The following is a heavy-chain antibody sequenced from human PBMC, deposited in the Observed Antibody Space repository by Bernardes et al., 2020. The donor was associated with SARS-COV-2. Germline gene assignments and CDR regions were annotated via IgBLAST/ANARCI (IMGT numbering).Heavy chain of an antibody. D-gene: IGHD6-13*01. J-gene: IGHJ4*02. CDR3: AHSRSSSLSRDTYYFDY. CDR1: GFSLSTSGVG. V-gene: IGHV2-5*01. CDR2: IYWNDDK. Sequence: SGPTLVKPTQTLTLTCTFSGFSLSTSGVGVDWIRQPPGKALEWLAVIYWNDDKGYSPSLKSRLAITKDTSKNQVVLTMTNMDPVDSATYYCAHSRSSSLSRDTYYFDYWGQGTLVTVSS.